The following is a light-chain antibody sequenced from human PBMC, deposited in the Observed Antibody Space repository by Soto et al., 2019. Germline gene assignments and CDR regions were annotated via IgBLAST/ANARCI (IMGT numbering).Light chain of an antibody. CDR1: SSDVGGYNY. V-gene: IGLV2-8*01. CDR2: EVS. Sequence: QSALTQPPSASGSPGQSVAISCTGTSSDVGGYNYVSWYQQHPGKAPKLVIYEVSKRPSGVPDRSSGSKSGNTASLTVSGLKAEDEADHYCSSYGGSTVFGTGTKVTVL. CDR3: SSYGGSTV. J-gene: IGLJ1*01.